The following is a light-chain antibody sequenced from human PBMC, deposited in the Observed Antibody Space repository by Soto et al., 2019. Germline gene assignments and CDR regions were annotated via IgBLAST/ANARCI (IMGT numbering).Light chain of an antibody. J-gene: IGKJ3*01. CDR1: QGISNY. CDR3: QKYNSALLT. V-gene: IGKV1-27*01. Sequence: DIQMTQSPSSLSASVGDRVTITCRASQGISNYLAWYQQKPGKVPKLLIYAASTLQSGVPSRFSGSGSGTDFTPTISSLQPEDVATYYCQKYNSALLTYGPGTKVDIK. CDR2: AAS.